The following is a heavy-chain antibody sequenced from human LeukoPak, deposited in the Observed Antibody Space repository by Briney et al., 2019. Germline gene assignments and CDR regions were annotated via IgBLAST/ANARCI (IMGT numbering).Heavy chain of an antibody. CDR1: GFIVSSNY. CDR3: ARDSPCSIVERPLCGMDV. V-gene: IGHV3-53*04. J-gene: IGHJ6*02. CDR2: IYRGGST. D-gene: IGHD3-22*01. Sequence: PGGSLRLSCAASGFIVSSNYMSWVRQAPGKGLEWVSVIYRGGSTHYADSVKGRFTISRHNSKNTLYLQMNSLRVEDTAVYYCARDSPCSIVERPLCGMDVWGQGTTVTVSS.